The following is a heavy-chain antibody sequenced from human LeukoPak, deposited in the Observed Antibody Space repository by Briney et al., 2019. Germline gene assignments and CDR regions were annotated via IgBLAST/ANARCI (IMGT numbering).Heavy chain of an antibody. V-gene: IGHV1-24*01. CDR2: FDPEDGET. D-gene: IGHD4-17*01. J-gene: IGHJ3*02. CDR3: ATDRSYGDYVQDAFDI. CDR1: GYTLTELS. Sequence: ASVKVSCKVSGYTLTELSMHRVRQAPGKGLEWMGGFDPEDGETIYAQKFQGRVTMTEDTSTDTAYMELSSLRSEDTAVYYCATDRSYGDYVQDAFDIWGQGTMVTVSS.